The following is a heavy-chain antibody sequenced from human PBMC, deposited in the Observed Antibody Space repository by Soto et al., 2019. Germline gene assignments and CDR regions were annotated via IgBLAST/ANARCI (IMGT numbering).Heavy chain of an antibody. D-gene: IGHD3-22*01. CDR1: GGTFSSYA. CDR2: IIPIFGTA. CDR3: ARDDVGSSGSVFTDYLSLS. J-gene: IGHJ4*02. Sequence: QVQLVQSGAEVKKPGSSVKVSCKASGGTFSSYAISWVRQAPGQGLEWMGGIIPIFGTANYAQKFQGRVTITADESTSTAYMELSSLRSEDTAVYYCARDDVGSSGSVFTDYLSLSWGQGTLVTVSS. V-gene: IGHV1-69*12.